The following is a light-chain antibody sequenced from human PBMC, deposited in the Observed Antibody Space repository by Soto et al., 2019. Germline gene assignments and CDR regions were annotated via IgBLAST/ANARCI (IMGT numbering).Light chain of an antibody. CDR2: GAS. CDR1: RSVSNR. Sequence: EILMTQSPATLSVSPGETVTFSCSASRSVSNRLAWYQHKPGQAPRLLISGASNGATGIPPKISGSGSGTEVTLTVDSLPSDDIAVYYCQQYYNWPGTFGGGTKVEIK. CDR3: QQYYNWPGT. V-gene: IGKV3-15*01. J-gene: IGKJ4*01.